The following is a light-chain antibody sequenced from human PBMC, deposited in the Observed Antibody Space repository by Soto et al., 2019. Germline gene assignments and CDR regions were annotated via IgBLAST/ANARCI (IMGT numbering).Light chain of an antibody. Sequence: DIQMTQSPSTLSASVGDSVTITCRASQSISSWLAWYQQKPGKATKLLISDASSLESGVPSRFSGGGSGTEFTLTSSRLQPDDVATYYCQQYNSYSGTFGQGTKVEIK. CDR3: QQYNSYSGT. CDR2: DAS. V-gene: IGKV1-5*01. J-gene: IGKJ1*01. CDR1: QSISSW.